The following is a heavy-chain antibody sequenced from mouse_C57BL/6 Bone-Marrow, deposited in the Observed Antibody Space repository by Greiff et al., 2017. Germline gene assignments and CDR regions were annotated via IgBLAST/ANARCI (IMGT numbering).Heavy chain of an antibody. Sequence: EVKLVESGGGLVKPGGSLKLSCAASGFTFSSYAMSWVRQTPEKRLEWVATISDSGSYTYYPDNVKGRFTISRDNAKNNLYLQMSHLKSEDTAMYYCARVSLDFDVWGTGTTVTVSS. CDR2: ISDSGSYT. CDR3: ARVSLDFDV. CDR1: GFTFSSYA. J-gene: IGHJ1*03. V-gene: IGHV5-4*03.